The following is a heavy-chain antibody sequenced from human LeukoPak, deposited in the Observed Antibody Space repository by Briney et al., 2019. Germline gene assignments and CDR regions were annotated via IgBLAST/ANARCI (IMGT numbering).Heavy chain of an antibody. CDR3: ARWVAATAGMDV. V-gene: IGHV4-59*01. Sequence: GSLRLSCAASGFTFSRYWITWVRQAPGKGLEWIGYIYYSGSTNYNPSLKSRVTISVDTSKNQFSLKLSSVTAADTAVYYCARWVAATAGMDVWGQGTTVTVSS. D-gene: IGHD2-15*01. J-gene: IGHJ6*02. CDR1: GFTFSRYW. CDR2: IYYSGST.